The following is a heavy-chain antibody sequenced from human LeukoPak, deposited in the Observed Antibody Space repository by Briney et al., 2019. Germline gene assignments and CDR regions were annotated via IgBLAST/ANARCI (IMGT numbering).Heavy chain of an antibody. CDR1: GFTFSSYE. CDR3: AREAGAYCGGDCYSDAFDI. J-gene: IGHJ3*02. D-gene: IGHD2-21*02. Sequence: GGSLTLSCAASGFTFSSYEMNWLRQAPGKGLEWVSYISSSGSTIYYADSVKGRFTISGDNAKNSLYLQMNSLRAEDTAVYYCAREAGAYCGGDCYSDAFDIWGQGTMVTVSS. CDR2: ISSSGSTI. V-gene: IGHV3-48*03.